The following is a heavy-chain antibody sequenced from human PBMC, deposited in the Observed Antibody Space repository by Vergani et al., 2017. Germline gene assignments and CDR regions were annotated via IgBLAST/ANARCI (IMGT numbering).Heavy chain of an antibody. CDR2: ISYSGST. V-gene: IGHV4-31*03. D-gene: IGHD4-23*01. CDR3: ARGDYGDKDAFDI. J-gene: IGHJ3*02. CDR1: GGSISSGGYY. Sequence: QVQLQESGPGLVKPSQTLSLTCTVSGGSISSGGYYWSLIRQHPGTGLEWIGYISYSGSTYYNPSLKSRVTISVDTSKNQFSLKLSSVTAADTAVYYCARGDYGDKDAFDIWGQGTMVTVSS.